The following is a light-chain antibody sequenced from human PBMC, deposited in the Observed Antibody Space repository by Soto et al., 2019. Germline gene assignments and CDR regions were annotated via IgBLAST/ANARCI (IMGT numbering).Light chain of an antibody. V-gene: IGKV3-15*01. CDR3: QQYNIWPSWT. Sequence: EIVMTQSPATLSVSPGVRATLSCRASQSVSSNLAWYQQKPGQAPRLLISGASSRSTGIPARFSGSVSGTEFTLTISSLQSEDFAVYYCQQYNIWPSWTFGQGTKVDIK. CDR1: QSVSSN. J-gene: IGKJ1*01. CDR2: GAS.